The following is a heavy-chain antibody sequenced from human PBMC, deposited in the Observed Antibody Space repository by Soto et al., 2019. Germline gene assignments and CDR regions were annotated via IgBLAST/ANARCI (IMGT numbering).Heavy chain of an antibody. CDR1: CVSITTGGYD. CDR2: IYYRWST. Sequence: TXSLTFTISCVSITTGGYDWKWIRQQPWKGLGWIGYIYYRWSTYYNPSLKSRVTISIYTSKNQFSLKLMSVTAADTAVYYCPRGFKYNYDGGGYKYGPLWGQGTLVTVYS. CDR3: PRGFKYNYDGGGYKYGPL. D-gene: IGHD3-22*01. J-gene: IGHJ4*02. V-gene: IGHV4-31*03.